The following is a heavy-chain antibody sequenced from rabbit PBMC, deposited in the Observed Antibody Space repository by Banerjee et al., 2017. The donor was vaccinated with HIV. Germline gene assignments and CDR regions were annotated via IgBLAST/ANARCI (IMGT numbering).Heavy chain of an antibody. CDR1: GFSLSNNDW. CDR3: ARGAGYDGYGYGL. D-gene: IGHD6-1*01. J-gene: IGHJ4*01. V-gene: IGHV1S43*01. CDR2: IDTGSGST. Sequence: QSLEESGGDLVKPGGTLTLTCTVSGFSLSNNDWICWVRQAPGKGLEWIACIDTGSGSTWYASWVNGRFTISSHNAQNTLYLQLNSLTAADTATYFCARGAGYDGYGYGLWGPGTLVTVS.